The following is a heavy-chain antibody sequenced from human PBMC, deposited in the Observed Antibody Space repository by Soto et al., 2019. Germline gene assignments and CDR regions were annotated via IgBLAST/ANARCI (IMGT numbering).Heavy chain of an antibody. D-gene: IGHD3-3*01. V-gene: IGHV3-33*03. CDR3: AKDSGNRERFLEWLPPYFDY. CDR1: GFSFRSCG. CDR2: ICCDGSTK. J-gene: IGHJ4*02. Sequence: GGSLRLSCAASGFSFRSCGMHWVRQAPGKGLEWVAVICCDGSTKYYADSVKGRFTISRDNSKNSLYLQMNSLRTEDTALYYCAKDSGNRERFLEWLPPYFDYWGQGTLVTVSS.